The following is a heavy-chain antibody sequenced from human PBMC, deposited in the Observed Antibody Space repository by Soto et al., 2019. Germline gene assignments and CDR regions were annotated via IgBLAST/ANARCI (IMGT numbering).Heavy chain of an antibody. CDR2: ISAYNGNT. V-gene: IGHV1-18*01. J-gene: IGHJ4*02. Sequence: GASVKVSCTASGYTFTSYGIRWVRQAPGQGLEWMGWISAYNGNTNYAQKLQGRVTMTTDTSTSTAYMELRSLRSDDTAVYYCARDPPYSSKPQPDYWGQGTLVTVSS. CDR3: ARDPPYSSKPQPDY. D-gene: IGHD6-19*01. CDR1: GYTFTSYG.